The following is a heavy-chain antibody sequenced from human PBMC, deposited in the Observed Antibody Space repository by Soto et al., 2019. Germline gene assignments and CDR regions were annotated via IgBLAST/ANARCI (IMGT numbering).Heavy chain of an antibody. V-gene: IGHV2-5*02. Sequence: QITLKESGPTLMKPTQTLTLTCTLSGFSLSTSGVGVGWIRQTPEKALEWLALIYWDGDKRYSPSLKSRLTITKDTSKIQVVLTMTNMDPVDTATYYCARYFYESSDYSTWDYGMDVSGQGTRVPVAS. J-gene: IGHJ6*02. CDR1: GFSLSTSGVG. CDR3: ARYFYESSDYSTWDYGMDV. D-gene: IGHD3-22*01. CDR2: IYWDGDK.